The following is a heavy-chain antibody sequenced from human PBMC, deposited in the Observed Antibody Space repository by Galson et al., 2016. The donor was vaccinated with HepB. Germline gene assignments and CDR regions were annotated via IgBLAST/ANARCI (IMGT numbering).Heavy chain of an antibody. V-gene: IGHV3-74*01. J-gene: IGHJ4*02. CDR3: ARDNDGYSFEF. Sequence: SLRLSCAASGFTFSRHWMHRARQAPGKGLVWVSRIKGDGRHTVYADSVQGRFSISRDNAKNTLYLQMNSLRAEDTAVYYCARDNDGYSFEFWGQGTLVTVSS. CDR1: GFTFSRHW. CDR2: IKGDGRHT. D-gene: IGHD5-18*01.